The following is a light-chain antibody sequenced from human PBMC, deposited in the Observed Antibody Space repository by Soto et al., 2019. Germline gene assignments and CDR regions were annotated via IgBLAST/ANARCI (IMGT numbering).Light chain of an antibody. CDR3: QQANSFPPT. Sequence: DIQMTQSPSSMSASVGDRVTVTCRASQDISSWLAWYQQKPGKAPQLLIYAASSLQSGVPSRFSGGGSGTDFTLTISTLQPEDCANYYCQQANSFPPTFGGGTKVDSK. CDR1: QDISSW. CDR2: AAS. V-gene: IGKV1-12*01. J-gene: IGKJ4*01.